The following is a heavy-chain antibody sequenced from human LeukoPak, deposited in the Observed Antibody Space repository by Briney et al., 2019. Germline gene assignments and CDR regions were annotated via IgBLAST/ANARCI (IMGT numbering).Heavy chain of an antibody. J-gene: IGHJ6*03. CDR3: ARGGSGYYTLYYYMDV. Sequence: SETLSLTCAVYGGSFSGYYWSWIRQPPGKGLEWIGEINHSGSTNYNPSLKSRVTISVDTSKNQFSLKLSSVTAADTAVYYCARGGSGYYTLYYYMDVWGKGTTVTVSS. V-gene: IGHV4-34*01. D-gene: IGHD3-3*01. CDR2: INHSGST. CDR1: GGSFSGYY.